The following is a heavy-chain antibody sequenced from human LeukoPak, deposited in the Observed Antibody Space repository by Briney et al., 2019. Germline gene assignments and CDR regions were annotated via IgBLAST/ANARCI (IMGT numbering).Heavy chain of an antibody. CDR3: AKTRPYDYGDYVYHY. Sequence: GGSLRLSCTVSGFSVSAIYLSWVRQAPGKGLEWVSAISGSGGSTYYADSVKGRFTISRDNSKNTLYLQMNSLRAEDTAVYYCAKTRPYDYGDYVYHYWGQGTLVTVSS. CDR1: GFSVSAIY. J-gene: IGHJ4*02. V-gene: IGHV3-23*01. CDR2: ISGSGGST. D-gene: IGHD4-17*01.